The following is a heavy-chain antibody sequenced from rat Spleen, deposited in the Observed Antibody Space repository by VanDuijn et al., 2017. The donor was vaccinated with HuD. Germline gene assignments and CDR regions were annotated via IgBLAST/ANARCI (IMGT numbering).Heavy chain of an antibody. CDR2: IWNTGGT. J-gene: IGHJ4*01. CDR3: ARERYYYVMGA. CDR1: GFSLTSNS. V-gene: IGHV2-41*01. Sequence: QVQLKESGPGLVQPSQTLSLTCTVSGFSLTSNSVHWVRQPPGKGLEWMGVIWNTGGTQYNSALKSRLSISKDTSKSQVFLKMTILQTEDTATYYGARERYYYVMGAWGQGASVTVSS.